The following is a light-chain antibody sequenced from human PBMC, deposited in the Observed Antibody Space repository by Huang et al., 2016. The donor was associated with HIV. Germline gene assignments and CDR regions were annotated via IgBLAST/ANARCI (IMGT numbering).Light chain of an antibody. CDR2: DAS. J-gene: IGKJ3*01. CDR1: QGIRND. CDR3: LQDYNFPLT. Sequence: AIQMTQSPSSLSASVGARVTITCRASQGIRNDLAWYQQKPGKAPKLLIYDASSLQSGVPSRFSGSASGTEFTLTISSRQPEDFATYYCLQDYNFPLTFGPGTKVNIK. V-gene: IGKV1-6*01.